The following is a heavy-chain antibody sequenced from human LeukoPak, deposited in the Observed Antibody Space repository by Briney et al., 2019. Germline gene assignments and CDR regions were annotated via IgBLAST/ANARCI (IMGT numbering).Heavy chain of an antibody. CDR2: ISSSSSTI. CDR3: ARSPPTAMLTGY. D-gene: IGHD5-18*01. Sequence: GGSLRLSCAASGFTFSSYSMNWVRQAPGKGLEWVSYISSSSSTIYYVDSVKGRFTISRDNAKNSVYLQMNSLRAEDTAVYYCARSPPTAMLTGYWGQGTLVTVSS. V-gene: IGHV3-48*04. J-gene: IGHJ4*02. CDR1: GFTFSSYS.